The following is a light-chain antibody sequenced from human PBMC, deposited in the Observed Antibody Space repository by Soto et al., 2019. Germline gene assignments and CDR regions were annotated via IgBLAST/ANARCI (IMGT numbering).Light chain of an antibody. CDR2: EVS. V-gene: IGLV2-14*01. CDR3: SSYASGRTPFV. CDR1: SSDVGGYNY. J-gene: IGLJ1*01. Sequence: QSVLTQPASVSGSPGQSITISCTGTSSDVGGYNYVSWYQQHPGKAPKLLIYEVSDRPSGISNRFSGSKSGNTASLTISGLQAEDEADYYCSSYASGRTPFVFGTGTNLTVL.